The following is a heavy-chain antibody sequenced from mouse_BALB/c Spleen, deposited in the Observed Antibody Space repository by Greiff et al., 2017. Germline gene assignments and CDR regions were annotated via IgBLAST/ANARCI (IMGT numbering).Heavy chain of an antibody. J-gene: IGHJ2*01. CDR2: IDPANGNT. CDR1: GFNIKDTY. D-gene: IGHD1-1*01. V-gene: IGHV14-3*02. CDR3: ARSTTVGKDY. Sequence: EVMLVESGAELVKPGASVKLSCTASGFNIKDTYMHWVKQRPEQGLEWIGRIDPANGNTKYDPKFQGKATITADSSSNTAYLQLSSLTSEDTAVYYCARSTTVGKDYWGQGTTLTVSS.